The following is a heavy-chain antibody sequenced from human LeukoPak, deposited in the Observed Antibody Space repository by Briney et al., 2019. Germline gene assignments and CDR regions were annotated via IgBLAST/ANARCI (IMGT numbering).Heavy chain of an antibody. CDR3: ARDLPTGGTDY. J-gene: IGHJ4*02. Sequence: PSEALSLTRTGFGGSISSYYWSWMRQPAREGVEGSVRIYTSGSTNYHPSLKSRVTMSVDTSKNQFSLKLSSVTAGDTAVYYCARDLPTGGTDYWGRGPLVPVSS. CDR2: IYTSGST. V-gene: IGHV4-4*07. D-gene: IGHD7-27*01. CDR1: GGSISSYY.